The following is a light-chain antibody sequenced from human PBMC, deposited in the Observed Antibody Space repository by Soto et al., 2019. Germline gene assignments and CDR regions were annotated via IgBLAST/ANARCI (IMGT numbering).Light chain of an antibody. J-gene: IGKJ4*01. V-gene: IGKV3-11*01. Sequence: EIVLTQSPATLSLSPGERATLSCRASQSVSSYLAWYQQKPGQAPRLLIYDASNRATGITARFSGSGSGTDFSRTISGLEPEDFAVYYCRQRSRFGGGTKVEIK. CDR2: DAS. CDR1: QSVSSY. CDR3: RQRSR.